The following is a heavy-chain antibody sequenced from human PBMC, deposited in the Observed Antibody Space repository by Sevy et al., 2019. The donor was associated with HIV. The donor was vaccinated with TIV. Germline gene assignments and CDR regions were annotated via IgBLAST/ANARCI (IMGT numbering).Heavy chain of an antibody. D-gene: IGHD6-13*01. CDR2: IYPRSGGT. Sequence: ASVKVSCKASGYTFTDYHMHWMRQAPGQGLEWVGFIYPRSGGTEYSQKFQGRVALTTDTSINTVYMELSSLTSDDTAVYFCARESWIYDYWGQGALVTVSS. V-gene: IGHV1-2*02. J-gene: IGHJ4*02. CDR1: GYTFTDYH. CDR3: ARESWIYDY.